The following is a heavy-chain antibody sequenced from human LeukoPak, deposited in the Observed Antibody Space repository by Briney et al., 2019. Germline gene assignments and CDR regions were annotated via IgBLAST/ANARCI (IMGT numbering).Heavy chain of an antibody. D-gene: IGHD3-22*01. J-gene: IGHJ4*02. Sequence: PGGSLRLSCAASGFTFSSYGMHWVRQAPGKGLEWVAVISYGGSNKYYADSVKGRFTISRDNSKNTLYLQMNSLRAEDTAVYFCAKYGSYNYYDRSPDYWGQGTLVTVSS. CDR1: GFTFSSYG. CDR3: AKYGSYNYYDRSPDY. CDR2: ISYGGSNK. V-gene: IGHV3-30*18.